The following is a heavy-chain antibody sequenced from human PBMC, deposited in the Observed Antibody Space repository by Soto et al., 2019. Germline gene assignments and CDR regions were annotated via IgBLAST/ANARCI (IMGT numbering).Heavy chain of an antibody. V-gene: IGHV1-69*12. D-gene: IGHD2-2*01. CDR3: ARHVPDAGYYYGMDV. CDR1: GGTFSSYA. CDR2: IIPIFGTA. Sequence: QVQLVQSGAEVKKPGSSVKVSCKASGGTFSSYAIRWVRQAPGQGLEWMGGIIPIFGTANYAQKFQGRVTIAANESTSAAYKEVSSLRYEDTAVYYCARHVPDAGYYYGMDVGGQGTTVTVSS. J-gene: IGHJ6*02.